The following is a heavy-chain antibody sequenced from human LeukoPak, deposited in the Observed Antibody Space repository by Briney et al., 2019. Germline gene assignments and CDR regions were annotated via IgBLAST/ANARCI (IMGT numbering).Heavy chain of an antibody. V-gene: IGHV5-51*01. CDR1: GYSFTSYW. CDR2: IYPGDSDT. D-gene: IGHD5-18*01. J-gene: IGHJ6*03. Sequence: GESLKISCKGSGYSFTSYWIGWVRQMPGKGLEWMGIIYPGDSDTRYSPSFQGQVTISADKSISTAYLQWSSLKASDTAMYYCARGDAGYSYGRYYYYYYMDVWGKGTTVTVSS. CDR3: ARGDAGYSYGRYYYYYYMDV.